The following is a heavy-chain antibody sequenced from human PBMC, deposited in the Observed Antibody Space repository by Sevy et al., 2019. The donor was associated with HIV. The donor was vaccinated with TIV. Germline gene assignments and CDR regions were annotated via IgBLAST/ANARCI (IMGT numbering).Heavy chain of an antibody. V-gene: IGHV3-74*01. CDR3: ARDFKDTG. CDR1: GFTFSSYW. Sequence: GGSLRLTCAASGFTFSSYWMHWVRQAPGKGLVWVSGISADGSRTVYEDSVKGRFTISRDNAKNTLYLQMNSLRAEDTAVYYCARDFKDTGWDQGTLVTVSS. J-gene: IGHJ4*02. CDR2: ISADGSRT. D-gene: IGHD2-8*02.